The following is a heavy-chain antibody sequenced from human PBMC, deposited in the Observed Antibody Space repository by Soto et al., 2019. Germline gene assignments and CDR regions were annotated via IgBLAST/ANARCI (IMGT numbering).Heavy chain of an antibody. CDR3: VTTAFASSG. CDR1: GYTFTSYD. Sequence: QVQLVQSGAEVKKPGASVKVSCKTSGYTFTSYDINWVRQATGQGLEWMGWMNPNTGNTGYAQNLQGRVTLTRHTSISTAYMELSSLRSQDTAVYYCVTTAFASSGWGQGTLVTVSS. CDR2: MNPNTGNT. V-gene: IGHV1-8*01. D-gene: IGHD3-22*01. J-gene: IGHJ4*02.